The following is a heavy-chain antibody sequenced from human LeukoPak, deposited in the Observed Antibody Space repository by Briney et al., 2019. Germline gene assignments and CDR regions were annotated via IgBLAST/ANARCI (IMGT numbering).Heavy chain of an antibody. CDR2: INPSGGST. J-gene: IGHJ4*02. Sequence: GASVKVSCKASGYTFTSYYMHWVRQAPGQGLEWMGIINPSGGSTSYAQKFQGRVTMTRDTSTSTAYMELRSLRSEDTAVYYCASDSPDGIAAAGIFDYWGQGTLVTVSS. CDR1: GYTFTSYY. D-gene: IGHD6-13*01. CDR3: ASDSPDGIAAAGIFDY. V-gene: IGHV1-46*01.